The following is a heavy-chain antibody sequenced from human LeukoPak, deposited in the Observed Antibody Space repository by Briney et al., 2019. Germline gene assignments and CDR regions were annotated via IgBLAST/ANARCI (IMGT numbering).Heavy chain of an antibody. CDR1: GFTFSSYG. J-gene: IGHJ4*02. CDR2: ISYDGSNK. CDR3: AKEGDFWSGYYLGSEAPFGSGYFDY. D-gene: IGHD3-3*01. Sequence: GGSLRLSCAASGFTFSSYGMHWVRQAPGKGLEWVAVISYDGSNKYYADSVKGRFTISRDNSKNTLYLQMNSLRAEDTAVYYCAKEGDFWSGYYLGSEAPFGSGYFDYWGQGTLVTVSS. V-gene: IGHV3-30*18.